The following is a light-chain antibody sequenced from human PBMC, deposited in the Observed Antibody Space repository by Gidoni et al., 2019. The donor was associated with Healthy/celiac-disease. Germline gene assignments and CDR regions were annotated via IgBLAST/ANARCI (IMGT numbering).Light chain of an antibody. CDR2: GKD. CDR3: NSRDSCGNHVI. J-gene: IGLJ2*01. Sequence: SSELTQDPAESVALGQTVRITCQGDSLRSYYASWYQQKPGQAPVRVIYGKDNRPSGIPDRFSGASSGNTASLTITGAQAEDEADKYCNSRDSCGNHVIFGGGPKLTVL. CDR1: SLRSYY. V-gene: IGLV3-19*01.